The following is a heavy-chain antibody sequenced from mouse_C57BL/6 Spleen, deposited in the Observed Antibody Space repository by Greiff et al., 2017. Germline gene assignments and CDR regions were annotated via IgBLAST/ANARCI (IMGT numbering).Heavy chain of an antibody. D-gene: IGHD2-4*01. V-gene: IGHV1-22*01. CDR2: INPNNGGT. CDR1: GYTFTDYN. CDR3: ARPYDYDRGYAMDY. Sequence: EVQLQESGPELVKPGASVKMSCKASGYTFTDYNMPWVKQSHGKSLEWIGYINPNNGGTSYNQKFKGKATLTVNKSSSTAYMELRSLTSEESAVYYCARPYDYDRGYAMDYWGQGTSVTVSS. J-gene: IGHJ4*01.